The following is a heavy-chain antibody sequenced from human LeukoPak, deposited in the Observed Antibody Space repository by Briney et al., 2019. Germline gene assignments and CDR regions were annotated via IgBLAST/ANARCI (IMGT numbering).Heavy chain of an antibody. J-gene: IGHJ3*02. D-gene: IGHD3-16*02. CDR1: GGSISSGSYY. V-gene: IGHV4-61*02. CDR3: ARGFRFPYAFDI. Sequence: PSETLSLTCTVSGGSISSGSYYRRWTRQPAGKGLEWIGRIYTSGSTNYNPSLKSRVTISVDTSKNQFSLKLSSVTAADTAVYYCARGFRFPYAFDIWGQGTMVTVSS. CDR2: IYTSGST.